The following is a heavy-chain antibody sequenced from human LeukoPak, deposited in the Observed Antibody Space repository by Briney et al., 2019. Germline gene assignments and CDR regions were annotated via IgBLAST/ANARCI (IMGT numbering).Heavy chain of an antibody. V-gene: IGHV3-30*04. CDR3: ARAGIWAAMVFSLIEY. D-gene: IGHD5-18*01. CDR2: ISYDGGNE. J-gene: IGHJ4*02. Sequence: GGSLRLSCAASGFTFSSYAMHWVRQAPGKGLEWVAVISYDGGNEYYADSVKGRFTISRDNSKNTLYLQMNSLRAEDTAVYYCARAGIWAAMVFSLIEYWGQGTLVTVSS. CDR1: GFTFSSYA.